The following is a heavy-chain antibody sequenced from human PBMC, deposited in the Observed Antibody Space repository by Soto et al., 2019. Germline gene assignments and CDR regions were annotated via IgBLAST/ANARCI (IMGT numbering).Heavy chain of an antibody. CDR1: GFTFSSYG. CDR2: ISYDGSNK. Sequence: GGSLRLSCAASGFTFSSYGMHWVRQAPGKGLEWVAVISYDGSNKYYADSVKGRFTISRDNSKNTLYLQMNSLRAEDTAVYYCAKDPLQWLTHYYGMVVWGQGTTVTVSS. J-gene: IGHJ6*02. V-gene: IGHV3-30*18. D-gene: IGHD6-19*01. CDR3: AKDPLQWLTHYYGMVV.